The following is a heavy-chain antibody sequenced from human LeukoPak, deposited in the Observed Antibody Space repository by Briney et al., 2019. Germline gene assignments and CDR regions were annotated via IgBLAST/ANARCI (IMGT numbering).Heavy chain of an antibody. CDR3: ARVSMIRGVVDFSFYGMDV. CDR2: IIPTPDIV. D-gene: IGHD3-10*01. CDR1: GGTLSSYA. Sequence: GASVKVSCKASGGTLSSYAISWVRQAPGQGLDWMGRIIPTPDIVNYAQKFQGRVTISANKATGTAYMELSSLRSEDSAVYYCARVSMIRGVVDFSFYGMDVWGQGTTVTVSS. V-gene: IGHV1-69*04. J-gene: IGHJ6*02.